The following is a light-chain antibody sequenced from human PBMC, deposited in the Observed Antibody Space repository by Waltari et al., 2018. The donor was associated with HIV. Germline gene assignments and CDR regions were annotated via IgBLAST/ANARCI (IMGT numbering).Light chain of an antibody. CDR2: HVS. CDR1: SSYVGAFNY. Sequence: QSALTQPASVSGSPGQSVTISCTGTSSYVGAFNYVSWYQQHPGKAPRLIIYHVSDRPSGISSRFSGSKSANTASLTISGLQTEDEADYYCSAFTTINTYVFGTGTKLSVL. J-gene: IGLJ1*01. V-gene: IGLV2-14*01. CDR3: SAFTTINTYV.